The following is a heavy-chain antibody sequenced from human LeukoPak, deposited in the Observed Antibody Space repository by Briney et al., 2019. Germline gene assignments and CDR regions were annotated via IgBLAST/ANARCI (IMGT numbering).Heavy chain of an antibody. CDR3: ATAPGRNSRH. D-gene: IGHD3-10*01. V-gene: IGHV3-20*04. J-gene: IGHJ1*01. Sequence: GGSLRLSCAASGFTFTTYWMGWVRQAPGKGLEWVSGINWNGGSTGYADSVKGRFTISRDNAKNSLYLQMNSLRVEDTALYYCATAPGRNSRHWGQGTLVTVSS. CDR2: INWNGGST. CDR1: GFTFTTYW.